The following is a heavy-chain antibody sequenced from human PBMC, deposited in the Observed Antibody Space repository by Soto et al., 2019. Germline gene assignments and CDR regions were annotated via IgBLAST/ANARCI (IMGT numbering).Heavy chain of an antibody. Sequence: QVQLMQSGAEVKKSGASVKVSCKASGYTFNYFGISWVRQAPGQGLEWMGWINVYNGKADYAQKFHGRVTMTTDTATGTAYMELPSLRFDDTTIYYCARAIPGGYGHTTLGYWGQGALVTVSS. V-gene: IGHV1-18*01. D-gene: IGHD5-18*01. J-gene: IGHJ4*02. CDR3: ARAIPGGYGHTTLGY. CDR2: INVYNGKA. CDR1: GYTFNYFG.